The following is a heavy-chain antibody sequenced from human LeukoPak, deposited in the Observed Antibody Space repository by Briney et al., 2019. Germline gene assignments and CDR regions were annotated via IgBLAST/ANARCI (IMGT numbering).Heavy chain of an antibody. Sequence: TSETLSLTCTLSGRPNSRYHWSWIRDPTGEGLEWIGYIYYSGGTNYNASLKSRVTISVDTSKNQFSRKLSSVTVADTAVYYCARGGYDILTGYTYYYYYGMDVWGQGTTVTVSS. J-gene: IGHJ6*02. CDR1: GRPNSRYH. V-gene: IGHV4-59*01. CDR3: ARGGYDILTGYTYYYYYGMDV. D-gene: IGHD3-9*01. CDR2: IYYSGGT.